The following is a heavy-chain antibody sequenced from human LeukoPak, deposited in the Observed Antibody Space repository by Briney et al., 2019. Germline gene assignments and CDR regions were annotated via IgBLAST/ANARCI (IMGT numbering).Heavy chain of an antibody. CDR1: GGTFSSYA. CDR3: ASAGPASDAFDI. J-gene: IGHJ3*02. Sequence: ASVKVSCKASGGTFSSYAISWVRQAPGQGLEWMGRIIPILGIANYAQKFQGRVTITADKSTSTAYMELSSLRSGDTAVYYCASAGPASDAFDIWGQGTMVTVSS. CDR2: IIPILGIA. V-gene: IGHV1-69*04. D-gene: IGHD2-15*01.